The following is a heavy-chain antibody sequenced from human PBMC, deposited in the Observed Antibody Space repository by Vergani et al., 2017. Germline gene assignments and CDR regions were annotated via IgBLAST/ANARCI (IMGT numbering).Heavy chain of an antibody. D-gene: IGHD3-22*01. V-gene: IGHV5-51*01. J-gene: IGHJ4*02. CDR2: IHPADSDT. Sequence: EVQLVQSGAEVKKPGESLKISCQISGYSFTNHWIGWVRQMPGKGLEWMGIIHPADSDTRYSPSFQGQVTISVDKSISTAYLQRSSLRASDSAMYYCARLYGRDSSGSKYVDYWGQGTLVTVSS. CDR3: ARLYGRDSSGSKYVDY. CDR1: GYSFTNHW.